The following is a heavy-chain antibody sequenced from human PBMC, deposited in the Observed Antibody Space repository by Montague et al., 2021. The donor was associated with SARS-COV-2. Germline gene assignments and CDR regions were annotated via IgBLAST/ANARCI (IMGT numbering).Heavy chain of an antibody. CDR3: ARCRPGGHRRCWFES. CDR1: GGPFNPYF. CDR2: ISHYGST. V-gene: IGHV4-34*01. Sequence: SETLSLTCAVYGGPFNPYFWTWIRQTPGKGLEWIGEISHYGSTNYNPSFKSRVTISVDTSKSQFSLTLNSVTAADTAVYYCARCRPGGHRRCWFESWGQGTLVTVSS. J-gene: IGHJ5*01. D-gene: IGHD3-10*01.